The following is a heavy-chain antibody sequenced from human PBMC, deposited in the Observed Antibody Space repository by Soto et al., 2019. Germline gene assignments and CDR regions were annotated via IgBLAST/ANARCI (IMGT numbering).Heavy chain of an antibody. CDR3: ATGWFGESGYYYMDV. Sequence: QVQLVQSGAEVKKPGSSVKVSCKASRGTFSSYTISWVRQAPGQGLEWMGRIIPILGIANYAQKFQGRVTITADKSTSTAYMELSSLRSEDTAVYYCATGWFGESGYYYMDVWGKGTTVTVSS. V-gene: IGHV1-69*02. J-gene: IGHJ6*03. CDR2: IIPILGIA. CDR1: RGTFSSYT. D-gene: IGHD3-10*01.